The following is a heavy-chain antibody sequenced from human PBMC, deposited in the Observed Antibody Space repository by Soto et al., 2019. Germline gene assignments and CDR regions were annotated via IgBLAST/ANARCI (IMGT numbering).Heavy chain of an antibody. V-gene: IGHV3-15*07. CDR1: GFTFTNAW. Sequence: EILLVESGGGLVKPGGSLRLSCAASGFTFTNAWMNWVRQAPGKGLEWVALIKSKSDGGTIDYSPPVKGRFVISRDDSESTLYLLINSLKSDPTAMYDCSTGPFDFWGQGTLVAVSS. CDR2: IKSKSDGGTI. J-gene: IGHJ4*02. CDR3: STGPFDF.